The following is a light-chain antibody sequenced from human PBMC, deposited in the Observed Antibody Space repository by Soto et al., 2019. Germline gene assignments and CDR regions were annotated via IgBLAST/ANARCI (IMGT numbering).Light chain of an antibody. CDR3: LQGTHWPIT. J-gene: IGKJ5*01. Sequence: DVAMSQSPLALPVTLGQPASTSCRSNHSLARSGGSAYFSWFQQRPGRSPRRLIYKASTRDSGVPARFSGSGSGTDFALNISRVEAEDVGVYYCLQGTHWPITFGQGTRREIK. CDR2: KAS. CDR1: HSLARSGGSAY. V-gene: IGKV2-30*02.